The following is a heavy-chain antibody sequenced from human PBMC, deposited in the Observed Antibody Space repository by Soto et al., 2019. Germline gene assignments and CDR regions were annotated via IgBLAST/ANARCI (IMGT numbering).Heavy chain of an antibody. CDR2: ISGSGGST. D-gene: IGHD3-3*01. CDR3: AKTGGVFGVDPYYYYMDV. Sequence: EVQLLESGGGLVQPGGSLRLSCAASGFTFSSYAMSWVRQAPGKGLEWVSAISGSGGSTYYADSVKGRFTISSDNSKNTLYLQMNSLRAEDTAVYYCAKTGGVFGVDPYYYYMDVWAKGTTVTVSS. CDR1: GFTFSSYA. V-gene: IGHV3-23*01. J-gene: IGHJ6*03.